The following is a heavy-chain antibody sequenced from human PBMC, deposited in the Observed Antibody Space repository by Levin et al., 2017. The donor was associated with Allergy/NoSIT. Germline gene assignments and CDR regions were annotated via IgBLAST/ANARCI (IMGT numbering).Heavy chain of an antibody. CDR2: FYHSGNT. CDR3: ARATTPIAALDY. V-gene: IGHV4-59*11. CDR1: GGSISGHS. J-gene: IGHJ4*02. D-gene: IGHD6-13*01. Sequence: SETLSLTCTVSGGSISGHSWSWIRQPPGKGLEWIGYFYHSGNTNNNPSLKSRVAISVDTSKNQFSLKLSSVTAADTAVYYCARATTPIAALDYWGQGTLVTVSS.